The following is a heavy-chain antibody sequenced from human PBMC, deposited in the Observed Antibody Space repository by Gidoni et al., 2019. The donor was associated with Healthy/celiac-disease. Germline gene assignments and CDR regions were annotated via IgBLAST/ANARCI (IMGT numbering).Heavy chain of an antibody. J-gene: IGHJ4*02. CDR3: ARDQDYGDYFDGAIYTY. CDR2: ISSSSSYI. CDR1: GFTFSSYS. V-gene: IGHV3-21*01. D-gene: IGHD4-17*01. Sequence: EVQLVESGGGLVKPGGSLRLSCAASGFTFSSYSMNWVRQAPGKGLEWVSSISSSSSYIYYADSVKGRFTISRDNAKNSLYLQMNSLRAEDTAVYYCARDQDYGDYFDGAIYTYWGQGTLVTVSS.